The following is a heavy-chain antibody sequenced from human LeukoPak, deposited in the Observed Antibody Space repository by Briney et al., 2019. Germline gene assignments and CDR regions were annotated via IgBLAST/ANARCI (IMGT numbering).Heavy chain of an antibody. D-gene: IGHD3-3*02. V-gene: IGHV4-59*01. CDR1: GGSINSGY. CDR2: LYPSGST. CDR3: AREAASTLMDV. J-gene: IGHJ6*02. Sequence: SETLSLTCSVSGGSINSGYWSWIRQPPGKGLEWIGLLYPSGSTRNNPSLKSRVTISLDTSRTQFSLKLTSMTAVDTAVYYCAREAASTLMDVWGQGTTVTVSS.